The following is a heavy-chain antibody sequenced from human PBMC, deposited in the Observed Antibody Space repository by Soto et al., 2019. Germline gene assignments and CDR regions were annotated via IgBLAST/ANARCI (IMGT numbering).Heavy chain of an antibody. Sequence: EVQLLESGGGLVQPGGSLRLSCEASGFTFSNFDMSWVRQAPGKGLEWVSGINHDGALTSYPDSLKGRFTISRDNSKNTLYLQMNRLRAEDTALYYCWSRPRTAGDDSFDHWGQGTLVTVSS. CDR1: GFTFSNFD. V-gene: IGHV3-23*01. J-gene: IGHJ4*02. CDR3: WSRPRTAGDDSFDH. D-gene: IGHD6-13*01. CDR2: INHDGALT.